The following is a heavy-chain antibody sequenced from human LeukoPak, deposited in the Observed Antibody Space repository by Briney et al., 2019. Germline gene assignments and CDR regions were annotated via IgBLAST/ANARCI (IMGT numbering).Heavy chain of an antibody. CDR2: IYSGGNT. CDR1: GFTVSTNY. CDR3: ARRGYGDYAPFDY. Sequence: GGSLRLSCAVSGFTVSTNYMTWVRQAPGKGLEWVSIIYSGGNTYYADSVRGRFTISRDNSKNTMYLQMNSLRAEDTAVYYCARRGYGDYAPFDYWGQGTLVTVSS. J-gene: IGHJ4*02. V-gene: IGHV3-66*04. D-gene: IGHD4-17*01.